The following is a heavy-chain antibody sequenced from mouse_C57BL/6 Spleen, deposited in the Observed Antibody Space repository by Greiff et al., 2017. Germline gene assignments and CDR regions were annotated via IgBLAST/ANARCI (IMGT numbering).Heavy chain of an antibody. J-gene: IGHJ2*01. Sequence: VQLQQSGAELVRPGASVTLSCKASGYTFTDYEMHWVKQTPVHGLEWIGAIDPETGGTAYNQKFKGKAILTADTSSSTAYMELRSLTSEDSAVYYCTKWDYYGSLDYWGQGTTLTVSS. V-gene: IGHV1-15*01. D-gene: IGHD1-1*01. CDR2: IDPETGGT. CDR1: GYTFTDYE. CDR3: TKWDYYGSLDY.